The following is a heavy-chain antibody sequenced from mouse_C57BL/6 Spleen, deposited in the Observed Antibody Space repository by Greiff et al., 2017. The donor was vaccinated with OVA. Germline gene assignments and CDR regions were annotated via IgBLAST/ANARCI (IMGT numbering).Heavy chain of an antibody. J-gene: IGHJ2*01. CDR1: GYTFTSYW. Sequence: QVQLQQPGAELVMPGASVKLSCKASGYTFTSYWMHWVKQRPGQGLEWIGEIDPSDSYTNYNQKFKGKSTLTVDKSSSTAYMQLSSLTSEDSAVYYCARVDYYCDYWGQGTTLTVSS. CDR2: IDPSDSYT. V-gene: IGHV1-69*01. CDR3: ARVDYYCDY.